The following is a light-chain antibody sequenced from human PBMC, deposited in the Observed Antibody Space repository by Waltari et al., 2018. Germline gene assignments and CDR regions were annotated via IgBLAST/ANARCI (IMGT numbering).Light chain of an antibody. CDR2: GAT. V-gene: IGKV1-17*01. CDR3: LQHNSYPPT. J-gene: IGKJ1*01. Sequence: DIQLTQSPSSLSASVGDTLPITCRASQGISSYLNWFQQKPGKAPKLLIYGATTLQSGVPSRFSGSGSGTEFTLTISSLQPEDFATYYCLQHNSYPPTFGQGTKVEVK. CDR1: QGISSY.